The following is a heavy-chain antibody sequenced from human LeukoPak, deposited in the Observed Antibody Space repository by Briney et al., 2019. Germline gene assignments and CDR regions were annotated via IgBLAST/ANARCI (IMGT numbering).Heavy chain of an antibody. V-gene: IGHV3-23*01. CDR1: GFTFSTFA. D-gene: IGHD5-18*01. J-gene: IGHJ4*02. CDR3: ATYRQVQVPFEC. CDR2: TFPSGGEI. Sequence: VQPGGSLRLSCAASGFTFSTFAMIWVRQPPGKGLEWVSSTFPSGGEIHYADSVKGRFTISRDNSKSTLSLQMNSLRAEDTAIYYCATYRQVQVPFECWGQGALVTVSS.